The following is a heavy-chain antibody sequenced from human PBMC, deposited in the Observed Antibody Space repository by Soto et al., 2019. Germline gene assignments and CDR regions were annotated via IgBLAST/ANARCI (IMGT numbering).Heavy chain of an antibody. D-gene: IGHD2-15*01. CDR3: ATGAYCSGGSCSDYYYYYYGMDL. CDR2: LVVGTGNT. J-gene: IGHJ6*02. Sequence: SVKVSFKTSGFTFRSSAVQWVRQARGQRLEWIGWLVVGTGNTNHAQKFQQRVTISSDRSTNTVSMELSSLTSEDTAVYYCATGAYCSGGSCSDYYYYYYGMDLWGQGTTVTVSS. CDR1: GFTFRSSA. V-gene: IGHV1-58*01.